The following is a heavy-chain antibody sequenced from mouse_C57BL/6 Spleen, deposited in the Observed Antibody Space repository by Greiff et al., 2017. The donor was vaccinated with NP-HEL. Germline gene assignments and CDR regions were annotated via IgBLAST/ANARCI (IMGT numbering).Heavy chain of an antibody. CDR1: GFTFTDYY. CDR3: ARWGSNYGYFDD. D-gene: IGHD2-5*01. Sequence: EVQRVESGGGLVQPGGSLSLSCAASGFTFTDYYMSWVRQPPGKALEWLGFIRNKANGYTTEYSASVKGRFTISRDNSQSILYLQMNALRAEDSATYYCARWGSNYGYFDDWGQGTTLTVSS. V-gene: IGHV7-3*01. CDR2: IRNKANGYTT. J-gene: IGHJ2*01.